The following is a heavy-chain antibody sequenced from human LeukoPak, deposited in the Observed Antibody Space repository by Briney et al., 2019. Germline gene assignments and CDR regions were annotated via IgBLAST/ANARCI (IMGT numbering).Heavy chain of an antibody. D-gene: IGHD3-10*01. J-gene: IGHJ4*02. CDR2: IYYSGST. CDR3: ARTPMVRGVFDY. V-gene: IGHV4-59*12. CDR1: GGSISSYY. Sequence: KPSETLSLTCTVSGGSISSYYWSWIRQPPGKGLEWIGYIYYSGSTNYNPSLKSRVTISVDTSKNQFSLKLSSVTAADTAVYYCARTPMVRGVFDYWGQGTLVTVSS.